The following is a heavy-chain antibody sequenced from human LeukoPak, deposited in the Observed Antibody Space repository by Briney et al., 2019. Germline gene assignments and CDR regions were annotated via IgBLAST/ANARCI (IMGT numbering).Heavy chain of an antibody. Sequence: QPSQTLSLTCAVCGGSISSGGYSWSWIRQPPGKGLEWIGYISHSGSTYYNPSLKSRVTISVDRSKNQFSLKLSSVTAADTAVYYCARARMEYCSSTSCYIRREYDYWGQGTLVTVSS. CDR3: ARARMEYCSSTSCYIRREYDY. CDR1: GGSISSGGYS. CDR2: ISHSGST. J-gene: IGHJ4*02. D-gene: IGHD2-2*02. V-gene: IGHV4-30-2*01.